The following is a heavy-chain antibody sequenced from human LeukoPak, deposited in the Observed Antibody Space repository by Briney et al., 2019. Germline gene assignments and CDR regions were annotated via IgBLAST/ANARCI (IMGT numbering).Heavy chain of an antibody. CDR2: IKQDGSEK. CDR3: TRASDPWLQLT. CDR1: GFTFSTRW. J-gene: IGHJ5*02. D-gene: IGHD5-24*01. Sequence: GGSLRPSCAASGFTFSTRWMNWVRQAPGKGLEWLGNIKQDGSEKRYADSVRGRFTVSRDNAQTSLYLEMSSLRADDTAVYYCTRASDPWLQLTWGQGTLVTVSS. V-gene: IGHV3-7*05.